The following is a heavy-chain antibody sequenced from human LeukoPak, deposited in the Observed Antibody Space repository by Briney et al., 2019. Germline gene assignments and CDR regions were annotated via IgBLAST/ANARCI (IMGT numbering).Heavy chain of an antibody. J-gene: IGHJ4*02. V-gene: IGHV3-23*05. CDR1: GFTFSNYV. Sequence: GGSLRLSCAASGFTFSNYVMSWVRKAPGKGLEWVSGIYGSGTTHYADSVKGRFTISRDNSKNTVDLQMNSLRAEDTAVYYCAKIEWLLPQYYFDYWGQGTLVTVSS. CDR2: IYGSGTT. CDR3: AKIEWLLPQYYFDY. D-gene: IGHD3-22*01.